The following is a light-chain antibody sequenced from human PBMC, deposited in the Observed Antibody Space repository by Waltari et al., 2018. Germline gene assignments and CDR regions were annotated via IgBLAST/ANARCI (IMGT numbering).Light chain of an antibody. CDR3: SSYIDSSTLEL. Sequence: QSALTQPASVSGSPGQSLTISCTGTRSDVGDSHYVSWYQQHPGKAPKLMIYDVSNRPSGVSNRFSGSKSGNTASLTISGLQAEDEADYYCSSYIDSSTLELFGGGTSLTVL. CDR1: RSDVGDSHY. J-gene: IGLJ2*01. V-gene: IGLV2-14*03. CDR2: DVS.